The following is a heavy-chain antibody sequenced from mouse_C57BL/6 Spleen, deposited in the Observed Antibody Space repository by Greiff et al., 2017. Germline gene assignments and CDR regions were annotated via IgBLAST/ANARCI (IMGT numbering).Heavy chain of an antibody. Sequence: VKLMESGPGLVQPPQSLSITCTVSGFSLTSYGVHWVRQSPGKGLEWLGVIWRGGSTDYNAAFMSRLSITKDNSKSQVFFKMNSLQADDTAIYYCAKKDDYDAFDYWGQGTTLTVSS. J-gene: IGHJ2*01. CDR2: IWRGGST. V-gene: IGHV2-5*01. D-gene: IGHD2-4*01. CDR1: GFSLTSYG. CDR3: AKKDDYDAFDY.